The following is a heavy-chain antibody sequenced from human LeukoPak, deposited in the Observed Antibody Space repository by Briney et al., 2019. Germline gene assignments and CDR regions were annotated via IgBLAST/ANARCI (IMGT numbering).Heavy chain of an antibody. CDR3: ARGQDGSHWSFDY. CDR2: IWDDGSNK. Sequence: GGSLRLSCAASGFTFSNYAMHWVRQAPGKGLEWVALIWDDGSNKYYADSVKGRFTVSRDNSKNTLSLQMNSLRAEDTAVYYSARGQDGSHWSFDYCGQGTLVTVSS. V-gene: IGHV3-33*01. CDR1: GFTFSNYA. J-gene: IGHJ4*02. D-gene: IGHD1-26*01.